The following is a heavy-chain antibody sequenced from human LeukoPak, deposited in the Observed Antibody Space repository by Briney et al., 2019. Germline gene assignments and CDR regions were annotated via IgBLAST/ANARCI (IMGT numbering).Heavy chain of an antibody. Sequence: PSETLSLTCTVSGASMTNYYWSWIRQPPGKGLEWIGYIYYSGSTNYNPSLKSRVTISVDTSKNQFSLKLSSVTAADTAVYYCARHHNPRHTYYYDSSGYPYFDYWGQGTLVTVSS. D-gene: IGHD3-22*01. J-gene: IGHJ4*02. CDR2: IYYSGST. CDR3: ARHHNPRHTYYYDSSGYPYFDY. V-gene: IGHV4-59*08. CDR1: GASMTNYY.